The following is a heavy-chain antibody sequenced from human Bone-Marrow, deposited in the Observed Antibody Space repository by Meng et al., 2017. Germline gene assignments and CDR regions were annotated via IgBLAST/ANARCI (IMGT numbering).Heavy chain of an antibody. J-gene: IGHJ4*02. CDR2: ISSSGGST. CDR1: GFTFDDYT. D-gene: IGHD5-12*01. Sequence: EVQLVESGGVVVQPGGSLRPSCAASGFTFDDYTMHWVRQAPGKGLEWVSAISSSGGSTYYADSVKGRFTISRDNSKNTLYLQMNSLRAEDTALYYCAKGKGGYDPFDSWGQGTLVTVSS. V-gene: IGHV3-23*04. CDR3: AKGKGGYDPFDS.